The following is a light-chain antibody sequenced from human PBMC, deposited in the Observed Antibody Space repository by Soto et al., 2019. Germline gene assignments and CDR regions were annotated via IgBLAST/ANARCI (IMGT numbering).Light chain of an antibody. Sequence: EFVLTQSPGKLSLSPGERATLSCRASQSISSSFLAWYQQKPGQAPRLLIYGASSRGTGIPDRFSGSGSGTDFTLTISRLEPEDFVVYCCQQYGSSPPLTFGGGTKVEIK. J-gene: IGKJ4*01. CDR1: QSISSSF. CDR3: QQYGSSPPLT. CDR2: GAS. V-gene: IGKV3-20*01.